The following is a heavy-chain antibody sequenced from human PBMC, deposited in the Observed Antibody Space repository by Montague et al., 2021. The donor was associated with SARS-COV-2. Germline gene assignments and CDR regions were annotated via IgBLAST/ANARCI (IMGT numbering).Heavy chain of an antibody. D-gene: IGHD2-21*02. Sequence: SETLSLTCTVSGGSISSYYWSWIRQPPGKGLEWIGDIYHSGSTXXXPSXXXRVTMSVDTSKNQFSLKLNSVTVAGTAVYYCARVAYSGADCSSGWEIVFDIWGQGTMVTVSS. V-gene: IGHV4-59*01. J-gene: IGHJ4*03. CDR2: IYHSGST. CDR3: ARVAYSGADCSSGWEIVFDI. CDR1: GGSISSYY.